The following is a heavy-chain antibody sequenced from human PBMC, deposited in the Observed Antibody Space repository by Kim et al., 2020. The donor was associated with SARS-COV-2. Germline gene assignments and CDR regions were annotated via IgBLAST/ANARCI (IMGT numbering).Heavy chain of an antibody. V-gene: IGHV3-23*01. CDR3: ARTHIVVVPAAFDY. J-gene: IGHJ4*02. Sequence: YADSVKGRFTISRDNSENTLYLQMNSLRAEDTAVYYCARTHIVVVPAAFDYWGQGTLVTVSS. D-gene: IGHD2-2*01.